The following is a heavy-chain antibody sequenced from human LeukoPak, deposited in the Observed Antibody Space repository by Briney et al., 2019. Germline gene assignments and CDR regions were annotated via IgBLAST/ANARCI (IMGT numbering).Heavy chain of an antibody. CDR1: GFTFSAYG. CDR3: AKDGPEIVNAYYYYMDV. J-gene: IGHJ6*03. V-gene: IGHV3-33*06. Sequence: VRSLRLSCAASGFTFSAYGMHWVRQAPGKGLEWVAIIWYDGGNKYYADSVKGRFTISRDNSKNTLFLQMNSLRVEDTAVYYCAKDGPEIVNAYYYYMDVWGKGTTVTVSS. D-gene: IGHD5-24*01. CDR2: IWYDGGNK.